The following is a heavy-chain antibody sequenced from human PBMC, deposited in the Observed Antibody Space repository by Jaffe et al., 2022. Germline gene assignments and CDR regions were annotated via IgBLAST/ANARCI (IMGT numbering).Heavy chain of an antibody. V-gene: IGHV3-73*02. J-gene: IGHJ3*02. CDR2: IRSKANSYAT. D-gene: IGHD6-13*01. Sequence: EVQLVESGGGLVQPGGSLKLSCAASGFTFSGSAMHWVRQASGKGLEWVGRIRSKANSYATAYAASVKGRFTISRDDSKNTAYLQMNSLKTEDTAVYYCTSQFDQQLAYAFDIWGQGTMVTVSS. CDR3: TSQFDQQLAYAFDI. CDR1: GFTFSGSA.